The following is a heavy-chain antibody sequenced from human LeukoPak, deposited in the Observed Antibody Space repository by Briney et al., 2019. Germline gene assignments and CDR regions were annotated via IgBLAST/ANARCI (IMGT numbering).Heavy chain of an antibody. CDR2: INPNSGGT. J-gene: IGHJ4*02. V-gene: IGHV1-2*02. D-gene: IGHD3-9*01. CDR3: GRVKTGYYLR. CDR1: GYTFTGYY. Sequence: AAVKVSRKSSGYTFTGYYMHWLRQPPAQGLEWVGLINPNSGGTNYGQKFQGRVPMTRDTSISTAYMELNRLRSDDTAVYYCGRVKTGYYLRWGQGTLVAVSS.